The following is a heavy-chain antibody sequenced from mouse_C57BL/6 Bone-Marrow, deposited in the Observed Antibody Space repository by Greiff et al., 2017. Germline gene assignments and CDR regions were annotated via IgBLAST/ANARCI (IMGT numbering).Heavy chain of an antibody. D-gene: IGHD1-1*01. Sequence: QVQLKESGAELAKPGASVKLSCKASGYTFTSYWMHWVKQRPGQGLEWIGYINPSSGYTKYNQKFKDKATLTADKSSSPAYMQLRSRTYEYSAVYYCARWPRSSPYYYAMDYWGQGTSVTVSS. CDR3: ARWPRSSPYYYAMDY. J-gene: IGHJ4*01. CDR1: GYTFTSYW. V-gene: IGHV1-7*01. CDR2: INPSSGYT.